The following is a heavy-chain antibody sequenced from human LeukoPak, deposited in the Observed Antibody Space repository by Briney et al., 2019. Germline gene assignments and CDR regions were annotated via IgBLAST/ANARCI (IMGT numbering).Heavy chain of an antibody. J-gene: IGHJ5*02. D-gene: IGHD1-26*01. CDR2: IYYSGST. Sequence: PGGSLRLSCAASGFTFSSYSMNWVRQAPGKGLEWIGSIYYSGSTYYNPSLKSRVTISVDTSKNQFSLKLSSVTAADTAVYYCARGGPYNWFDPWGQGTLVTVSS. CDR3: ARGGPYNWFDP. CDR1: GFTFSSYS. V-gene: IGHV4-39*07.